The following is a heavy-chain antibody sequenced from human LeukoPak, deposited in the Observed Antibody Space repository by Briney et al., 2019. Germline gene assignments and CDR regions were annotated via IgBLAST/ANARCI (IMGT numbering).Heavy chain of an antibody. D-gene: IGHD2-2*02. CDR3: ARDWRALTTNKEVVPAAIGFGGLYYYGMDV. CDR2: INPNSGGT. V-gene: IGHV1-2*04. J-gene: IGHJ6*02. Sequence: GASVKVSCKASGYTFTGYYMHWVRQAPGQGLEWMGWINPNSGGTNYAQKFQGWVTMTRDTSISTAYMELSRLRSDDTAVYYCARDWRALTTNKEVVPAAIGFGGLYYYGMDVWGQGTTVTVSS. CDR1: GYTFTGYY.